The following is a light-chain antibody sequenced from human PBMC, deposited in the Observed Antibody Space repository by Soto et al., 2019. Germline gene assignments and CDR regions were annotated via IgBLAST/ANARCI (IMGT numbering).Light chain of an antibody. CDR3: SSYTSSSAYV. CDR1: RSDVGGYNY. V-gene: IGLV2-14*01. CDR2: GVS. Sequence: LTQPASVPGSPGQSITISCPGTRSDVGGYNYVSWYQQHPGKAPKLMIYGVSNRPSGVSNRFSGSKSGNTASLTISGLQAEDEADYYCSSYTSSSAYVFGTGTKVTVL. J-gene: IGLJ1*01.